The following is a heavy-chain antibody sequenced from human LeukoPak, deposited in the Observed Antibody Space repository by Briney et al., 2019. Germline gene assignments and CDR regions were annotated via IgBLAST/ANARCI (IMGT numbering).Heavy chain of an antibody. D-gene: IGHD3-3*01. Sequence: GGSLRLSCAASGFTFRRYAIHWVRQAPGKGLEWVAIISDDGTNKYYADSVKGRFTVSRDNSKNTLYLQMNSLRAEDTAVYYCAKDQASYYDFWSGRYGMDVWGQGTTVTVSS. CDR3: AKDQASYYDFWSGRYGMDV. J-gene: IGHJ6*02. V-gene: IGHV3-30-3*01. CDR2: ISDDGTNK. CDR1: GFTFRRYA.